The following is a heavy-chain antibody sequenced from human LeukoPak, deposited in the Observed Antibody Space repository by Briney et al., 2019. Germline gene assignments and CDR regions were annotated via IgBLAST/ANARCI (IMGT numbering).Heavy chain of an antibody. CDR2: IYYSGST. D-gene: IGHD2-2*02. V-gene: IGHV4-30-4*01. J-gene: IGHJ2*01. Sequence: PSQTLSLTCTVSGGSISSGDYYWSWIRQPPGKGLEWIGYIYYSGSTYYNPSLKSRVTISVDTSKNQFSLKLSSVTAADTAVYYCARRRAVVVPAAIHGPDWYFDLWGRGTLVTVSS. CDR1: GGSISSGDYY. CDR3: ARRRAVVVPAAIHGPDWYFDL.